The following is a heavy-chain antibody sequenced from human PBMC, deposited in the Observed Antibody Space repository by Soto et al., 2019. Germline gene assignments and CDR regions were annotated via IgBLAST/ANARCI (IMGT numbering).Heavy chain of an antibody. J-gene: IGHJ2*01. CDR1: GGSISSGGYY. D-gene: IGHD5-18*01. CDR3: ARCCAMVTVDFDL. Sequence: QVQLQESGPGLVKPSQTLSLTCTVSGGSISSGGYYWSWIRQHPGKGLEWIGYIYYSGSTYYNPSLKSRVTISVDTSKNQFALKLSSVTAADTAVYYCARCCAMVTVDFDLWGRGTLVTVSS. V-gene: IGHV4-31*03. CDR2: IYYSGST.